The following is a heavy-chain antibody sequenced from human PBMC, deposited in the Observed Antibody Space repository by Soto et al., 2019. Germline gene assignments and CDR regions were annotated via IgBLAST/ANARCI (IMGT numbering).Heavy chain of an antibody. Sequence: PGGSLRLSCAASGFTFSSYAMSWVRQAPGKGLEWVSAISGSGGSTYYADSVKGRFTISRDNSKNTLYLQMNSLRAEDTAVYYCAKGLVPAAMPGEYYYMDVWGKGTTVTVSS. D-gene: IGHD2-2*01. CDR1: GFTFSSYA. J-gene: IGHJ6*03. V-gene: IGHV3-23*01. CDR2: ISGSGGST. CDR3: AKGLVPAAMPGEYYYMDV.